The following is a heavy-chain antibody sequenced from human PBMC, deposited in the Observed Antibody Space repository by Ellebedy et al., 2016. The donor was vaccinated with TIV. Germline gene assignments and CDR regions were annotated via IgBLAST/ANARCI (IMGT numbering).Heavy chain of an antibody. J-gene: IGHJ4*02. V-gene: IGHV1-2*02. CDR2: INPNSGGT. CDR3: ARGVRSITMVRGVILGVNY. CDR1: GYTFTGYY. D-gene: IGHD3-10*01. Sequence: ASVKVSCKASGYTFTGYYMHWVRQAPGQGLEWMGWINPNSGGTNYAQKFQGRVTMTRDTSISTAYMELSRLRSDDTAVYYCARGVRSITMVRGVILGVNYWGQGTLVTVSS.